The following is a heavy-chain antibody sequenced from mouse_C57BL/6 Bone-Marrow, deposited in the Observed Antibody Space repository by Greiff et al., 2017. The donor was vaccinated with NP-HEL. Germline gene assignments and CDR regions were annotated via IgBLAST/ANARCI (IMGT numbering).Heavy chain of an antibody. CDR3: TRQYYGSRFAY. D-gene: IGHD1-1*01. CDR2: ISSGGSYT. Sequence: DVQLQESGGDLVKPGGSLKLSCAASGFTFSSYGMSWVRQTPDKRLEWVATISSGGSYTYYPDSVKGRFTISRDNAKNTLYLQMSSLKSEDTAMYYCTRQYYGSRFAYWGQGTLVTVSA. CDR1: GFTFSSYG. J-gene: IGHJ3*01. V-gene: IGHV5-6*01.